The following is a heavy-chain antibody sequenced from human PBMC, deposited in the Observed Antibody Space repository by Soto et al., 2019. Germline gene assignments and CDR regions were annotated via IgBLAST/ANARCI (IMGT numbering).Heavy chain of an antibody. Sequence: SETLYLTCTVSGDSISSYSWSWLRQVAGKGLEWVGSWYTSRMTKYSPSLKSRVTMSVDASKNRFSMRLSSVTAADTAVYYCRGYSDYDSYGIDGWGQGTTVTVSS. CDR3: RGYSDYDSYGIDG. CDR2: WYTSRMT. CDR1: GDSISSYS. D-gene: IGHD5-12*01. J-gene: IGHJ6*02. V-gene: IGHV4-4*07.